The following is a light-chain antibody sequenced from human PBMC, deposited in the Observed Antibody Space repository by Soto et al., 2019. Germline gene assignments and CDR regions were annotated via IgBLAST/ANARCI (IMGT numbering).Light chain of an antibody. V-gene: IGKV3-15*01. CDR3: QHSNNWPRT. CDR2: GTS. Sequence: EIVMTQSPATLSVSPGERATLSCRASQSVSSNLAWYQQKPGQAPRLLIYGTSTRATGIPARFSGSGSGTEFTLAISSLMSEDFAVYYCQHSNNWPRTFRQGPKVEIK. J-gene: IGKJ1*01. CDR1: QSVSSN.